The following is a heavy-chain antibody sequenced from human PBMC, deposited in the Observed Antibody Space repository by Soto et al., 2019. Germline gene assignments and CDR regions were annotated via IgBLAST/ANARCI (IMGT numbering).Heavy chain of an antibody. Sequence: ASVKVSCKASGGTFSSYAISWVRQAPGQGLEWMGGIIPIFGTANYAQKFQGRVTITADESTSTAYMELSSLRSEDTAVYYCANKHRYSYGYFDYWGQGTLVTVSS. J-gene: IGHJ4*02. D-gene: IGHD5-18*01. CDR2: IIPIFGTA. CDR3: ANKHRYSYGYFDY. V-gene: IGHV1-69*13. CDR1: GGTFSSYA.